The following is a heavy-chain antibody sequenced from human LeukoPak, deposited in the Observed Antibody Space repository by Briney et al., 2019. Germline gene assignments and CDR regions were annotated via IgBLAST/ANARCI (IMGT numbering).Heavy chain of an antibody. V-gene: IGHV1-46*01. CDR2: INPSGGST. J-gene: IGHJ5*02. Sequence: ASVKVSCKASGYTFTSYYMHWVRQAPGQGLEWMGIINPSGGSTSYAQKFQGRVTMTRGTSTSTVYMELSSLRSEDTAVYYCARGEASNDFWSGPYNWFDPWGQGTLVTASS. D-gene: IGHD3-3*01. CDR1: GYTFTSYY. CDR3: ARGEASNDFWSGPYNWFDP.